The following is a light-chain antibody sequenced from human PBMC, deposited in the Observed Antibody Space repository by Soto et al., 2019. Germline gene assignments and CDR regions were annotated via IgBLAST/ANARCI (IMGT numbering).Light chain of an antibody. CDR2: EVS. V-gene: IGLV2-8*01. CDR3: SSYASSKNGYV. J-gene: IGLJ1*01. CDR1: SSDVGGYNY. Sequence: QSALTQPPSASGSPGQSVTISCTGTSSDVGGYNYISWYQQPPGKAPKLMIYEVSKMPSGIPDRFSGSKSGNTASLTVSGLQAENKTDYSGSSYASSKNGYVPGNGTKLTVL.